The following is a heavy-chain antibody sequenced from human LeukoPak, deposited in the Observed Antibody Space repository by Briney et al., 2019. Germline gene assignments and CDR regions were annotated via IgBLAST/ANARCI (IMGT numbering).Heavy chain of an antibody. CDR3: ARLSSGSSDAFDI. CDR1: GYTFTSYD. CDR2: MNPNSGNT. J-gene: IGHJ3*02. D-gene: IGHD3-22*01. Sequence: GASVKVSYKASGYTFTSYDINWVRQAAGQGLEWMGWMNPNSGNTGYAQKFQGRVTMTRNTSISTAYMELSSLRSEDTAVYYCARLSSGSSDAFDIWGQGTMVTVSS. V-gene: IGHV1-8*01.